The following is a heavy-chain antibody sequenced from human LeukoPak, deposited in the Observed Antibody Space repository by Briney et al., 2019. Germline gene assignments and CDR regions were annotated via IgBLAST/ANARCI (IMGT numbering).Heavy chain of an antibody. CDR3: AKIGAAGNAFDI. CDR1: GFTFISYW. CDR2: IQQDGSEK. V-gene: IGHV3-7*01. Sequence: GGSLRLSCAASGFTFISYWMSWVRQAPGKGLEWVANIQQDGSEKYYVDSVKGRFTISRDNAKNSLYLQTNSLRAEDTAVYYCAKIGAAGNAFDIWGQGTMVTVSS. J-gene: IGHJ3*02. D-gene: IGHD6-13*01.